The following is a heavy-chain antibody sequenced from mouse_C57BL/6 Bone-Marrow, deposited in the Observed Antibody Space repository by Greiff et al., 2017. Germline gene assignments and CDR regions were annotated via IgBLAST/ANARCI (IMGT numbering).Heavy chain of an antibody. CDR1: GFTFSSYG. D-gene: IGHD4-1*01. V-gene: IGHV5-6*01. J-gene: IGHJ3*01. CDR2: ISSGGSYT. CDR3: ARLQTGTAWFAY. Sequence: EVKLMESGGDLVKPGGSLKLSCAASGFTFSSYGMSWVRQTPDKRLEWVATISSGGSYTYYPDSVKGRFTISRDNAKSTLYRQRSSRKSEDTAMYYCARLQTGTAWFAYWGQGTLVTVSA.